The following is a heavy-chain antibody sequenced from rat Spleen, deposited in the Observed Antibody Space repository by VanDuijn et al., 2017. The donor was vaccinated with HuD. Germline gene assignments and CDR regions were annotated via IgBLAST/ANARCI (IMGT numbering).Heavy chain of an antibody. J-gene: IGHJ2*01. CDR1: GFSLNNYG. Sequence: QVQLKESGPGLVQPSQTLSLTCTVSGFSLNNYGLIWVRQPPGKGLEWMGVIWGNGNANYNSPLKSRLSISRDTSKSQVYLKMNSLQTEDTAIYFCVRERVPGFAFYFDYWGQGVMVTVSS. CDR3: VRERVPGFAFYFDY. D-gene: IGHD1-4*01. CDR2: IWGNGNA. V-gene: IGHV2-13*01.